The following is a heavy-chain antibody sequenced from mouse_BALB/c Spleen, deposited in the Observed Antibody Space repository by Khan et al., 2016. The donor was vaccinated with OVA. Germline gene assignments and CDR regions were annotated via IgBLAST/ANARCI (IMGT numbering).Heavy chain of an antibody. D-gene: IGHD1-1*01. CDR3: ARGNYYGYYFDY. J-gene: IGHJ2*01. CDR2: ISYSGGT. CDR1: GYSITSGYA. Sequence: EVQFVESGPGLVKPSQSLSLTCTVTGYSITSGYAWNWIRQFPGNKLEWMGYISYSGGTSYNPSLKSRISITRDTSKNQFFLQLNSVTTEDTATYYCARGNYYGYYFDYWGQGTTLTVSS. V-gene: IGHV3-2*02.